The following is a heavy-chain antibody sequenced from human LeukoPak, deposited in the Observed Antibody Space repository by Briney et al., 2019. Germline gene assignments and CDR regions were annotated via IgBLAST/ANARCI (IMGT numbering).Heavy chain of an antibody. V-gene: IGHV3-74*03. CDR3: AKDYGGNSEGDY. Sequence: QSGGSLRLSCAASGLTGPPFSAYWIHWVRQAPGKGLMWVAHINGDGTITTYAGSVEGRFTISRDNAKSTLFLQMDSLRAEDTAVYYCAKDYGGNSEGDYWGQGTLVTVSS. CDR1: GLTGPPFSAYW. CDR2: INGDGTIT. D-gene: IGHD4-23*01. J-gene: IGHJ4*02.